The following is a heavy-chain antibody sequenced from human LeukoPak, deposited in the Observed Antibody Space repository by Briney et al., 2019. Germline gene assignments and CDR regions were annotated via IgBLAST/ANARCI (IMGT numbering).Heavy chain of an antibody. CDR1: GFTFSDYY. V-gene: IGHV3-23*01. D-gene: IGHD3-22*01. J-gene: IGHJ4*02. CDR3: AEPEGGYYDIRPD. CDR2: ISGSGGST. Sequence: GGSLRLSCAASGFTFSDYYMSWIRQAPGKGLEWVSAISGSGGSTYYADSVKGRFTISRDNSKNTLYLQMNSLRAEDTAVYYCAEPEGGYYDIRPDWGQGTLVTVSS.